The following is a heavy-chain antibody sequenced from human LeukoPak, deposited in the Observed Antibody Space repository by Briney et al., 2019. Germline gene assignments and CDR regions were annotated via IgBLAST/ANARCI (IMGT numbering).Heavy chain of an antibody. V-gene: IGHV4-39*01. J-gene: IGHJ4*02. CDR1: GDSTGSRSYY. Sequence: SSETLSLTCTVSGDSTGSRSYYWGWIRQPPGKGLEWIGSISYSESTYHNPSLNSRVFISIQTSTNQFSLILLSVTAADTAVYYCVGQVGGEGGWGGYVHPLHFDYWGQGILVTVSS. CDR2: ISYSEST. CDR3: VGQVGGEGGWGGYVHPLHFDY. D-gene: IGHD3-3*01.